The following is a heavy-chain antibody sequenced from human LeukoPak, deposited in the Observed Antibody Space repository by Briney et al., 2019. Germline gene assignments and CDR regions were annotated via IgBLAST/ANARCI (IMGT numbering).Heavy chain of an antibody. CDR1: GYSISSGYY. CDR2: IYHSGST. Sequence: PSETLSLTCTVSGYSISSGYYWGWIRQPPGKGLEWIGSIYHSGSTYYNPSLKSRVTISVDTSKNQFSLKLSSVTAADTAVYYCARYCSSTSSIRPDAFDIWGQGAMVTVSS. V-gene: IGHV4-38-2*02. D-gene: IGHD2-2*01. CDR3: ARYCSSTSSIRPDAFDI. J-gene: IGHJ3*02.